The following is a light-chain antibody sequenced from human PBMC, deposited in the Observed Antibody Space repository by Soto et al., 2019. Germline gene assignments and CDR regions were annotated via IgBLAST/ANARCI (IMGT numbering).Light chain of an antibody. Sequence: EIVLTQSPATLSLSPGERASLSCRASQSVGSYLAWYQQKPGQAPRLLIHDASHRATGIPARFSGSGSGTDFTLTISSLEPEDCAVYYCQQRSSWPSYTFGQGTKLEIK. J-gene: IGKJ2*01. CDR3: QQRSSWPSYT. CDR1: QSVGSY. V-gene: IGKV3-11*01. CDR2: DAS.